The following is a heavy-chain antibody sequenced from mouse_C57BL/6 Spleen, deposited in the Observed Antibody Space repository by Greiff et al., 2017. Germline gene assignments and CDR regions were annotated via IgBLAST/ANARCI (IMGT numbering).Heavy chain of an antibody. J-gene: IGHJ2*01. CDR2: ISSGSSTL. Sequence: EVNVVESGGGLVKPGGSLKLSCAASGFTFSDYGMHWVRQAPEKGLEWVAYISSGSSTLYYADTVKGRFTISRDNAKNTLFLQMTSLRSEDTAMYYCAREGQLRLPYYFDYGGQGTTLTVSS. CDR3: AREGQLRLPYYFDY. D-gene: IGHD3-2*02. V-gene: IGHV5-17*01. CDR1: GFTFSDYG.